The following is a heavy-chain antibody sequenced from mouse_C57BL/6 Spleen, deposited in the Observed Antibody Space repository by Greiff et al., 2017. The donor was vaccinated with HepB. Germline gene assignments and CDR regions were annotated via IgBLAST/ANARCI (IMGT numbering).Heavy chain of an antibody. V-gene: IGHV1-69*01. D-gene: IGHD2-4*01. CDR2: IDPSDSYT. Sequence: VQLQQPGAELVMPGASVKLSCKASGYTFTSSWMHWVKQRPGQGIEWIGEIDPSDSYTNYNQKLKGKSTLTVYKSSSTAYMQLSSLTSEDSAVYYVARRGNDYENSFDVWGTWTTVTVSS. CDR1: GYTFTSSW. J-gene: IGHJ1*03. CDR3: ARRGNDYENSFDV.